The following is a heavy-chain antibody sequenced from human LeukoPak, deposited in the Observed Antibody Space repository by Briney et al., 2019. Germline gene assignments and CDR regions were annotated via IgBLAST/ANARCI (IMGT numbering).Heavy chain of an antibody. J-gene: IGHJ5*02. CDR3: AAYYYGSGRPLAAFS. CDR1: GYTLTELS. V-gene: IGHV1-24*01. CDR2: FDPEDGET. D-gene: IGHD3-10*01. Sequence: ASVKVSCKVSGYTLTELSMHWVRQAPGKGLEWMGGFDPEDGETIYAQKFQGRVTMTEDTSTDTAYMELSSLRSEDTAVYYCAAYYYGSGRPLAAFSWGQGTLVTVSS.